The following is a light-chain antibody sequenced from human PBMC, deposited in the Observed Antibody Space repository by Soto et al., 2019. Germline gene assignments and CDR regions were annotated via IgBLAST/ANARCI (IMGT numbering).Light chain of an antibody. CDR2: GAS. CDR3: QQYNNWPALT. CDR1: QSVSSN. V-gene: IGKV3-15*01. J-gene: IGKJ4*01. Sequence: EIVMTQSPATLSVSPGERATLSCRASQSVSSNLAWYQQKPGQAPRLLIYGASTRATGIPARFSGSGSGTESTLTISSLQSEDFAVYYCQQYNNWPALTFGGGTKVDIK.